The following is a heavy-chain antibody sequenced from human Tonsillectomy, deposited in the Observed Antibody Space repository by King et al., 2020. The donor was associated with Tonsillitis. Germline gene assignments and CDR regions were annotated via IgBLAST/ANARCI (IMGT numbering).Heavy chain of an antibody. V-gene: IGHV4-39*01. CDR2: IHYSGST. CDR1: GGSISSSSYY. J-gene: IGHJ3*02. CDR3: ASGIAVAGTMDAFDI. Sequence: QLQESGPGLVKPSETLSLTCTVSGGSISSSSYYWGWIRQPPGKGLEWIGSIHYSGSTYYNPSLKSRVTISVDTSKNQFSLKLSSVTAADTAVYYCASGIAVAGTMDAFDIWGQGTMLTVSS. D-gene: IGHD6-19*01.